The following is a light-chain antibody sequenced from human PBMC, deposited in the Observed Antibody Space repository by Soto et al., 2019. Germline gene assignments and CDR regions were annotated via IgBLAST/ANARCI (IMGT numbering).Light chain of an antibody. CDR3: SSYAGSNNLGV. V-gene: IGLV2-8*01. Sequence: QSVLNQPPSASGSPGQSVTISCTGTRSDVGGYNYVSWYQQHPGKAPKLMIYEVSKRTSGVPDRFSGSKSGNTASLTVSGLQAEDEADYYCSSYAGSNNLGVFGTGTKVTVL. J-gene: IGLJ1*01. CDR2: EVS. CDR1: RSDVGGYNY.